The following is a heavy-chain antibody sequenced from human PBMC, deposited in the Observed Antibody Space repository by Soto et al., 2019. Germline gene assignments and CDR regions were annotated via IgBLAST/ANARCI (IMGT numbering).Heavy chain of an antibody. CDR1: GYTFTSCD. CDR2: MNPNSGNT. V-gene: IGHV1-8*01. CDR3: ARIRLLRGSGSYSSFRFDY. J-gene: IGHJ4*02. Sequence: VASVKVSCKASGYTFTSCDINWVRQATGQVLEWMGWMNPNSGNTGYAQKFQGRVTMTRNTSISTAYMELSSLRSEDTAVYYCARIRLLRGSGSYSSFRFDYWGQGTLVTVSS. D-gene: IGHD3-10*01.